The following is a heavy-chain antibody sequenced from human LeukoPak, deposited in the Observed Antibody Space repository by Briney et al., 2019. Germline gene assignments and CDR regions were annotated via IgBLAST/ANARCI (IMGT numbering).Heavy chain of an antibody. CDR2: ISYDGSNK. CDR3: AKDFDWLYYYGMDV. D-gene: IGHD3-9*01. J-gene: IGHJ6*04. V-gene: IGHV3-30*18. Sequence: GRSLRLSCAASGFTFSSYGMHWVRQAPGKGLEWVAVISYDGSNKYYADSVKGRFTISRDNSKNTLYLQMNSLRAEDTAVYYCAKDFDWLYYYGMDVWGKGTTVTVSS. CDR1: GFTFSSYG.